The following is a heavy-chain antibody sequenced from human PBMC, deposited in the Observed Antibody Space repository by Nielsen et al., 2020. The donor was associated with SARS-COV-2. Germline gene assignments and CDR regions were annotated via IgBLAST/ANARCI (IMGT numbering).Heavy chain of an antibody. J-gene: IGHJ6*02. CDR3: ARDPSIAAGKRVYCYYGMDV. D-gene: IGHD6-6*01. V-gene: IGHV3-30*04. CDR2: ISYDGSNK. Sequence: WIRQPPGKGLEWVAVISYDGSNKYYADSVKGRFTISRDNSKNTLYLQMNSLRAEDTAVYYCARDPSIAAGKRVYCYYGMDVWGQGTTVTVSS.